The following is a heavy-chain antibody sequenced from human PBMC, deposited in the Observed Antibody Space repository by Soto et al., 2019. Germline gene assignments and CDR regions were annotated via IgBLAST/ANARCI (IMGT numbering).Heavy chain of an antibody. CDR2: IIPIFGTA. J-gene: IGHJ4*02. Sequence: ASVKVSFKASGGTFSSYAISWVRQAPGQGLEWMGGIIPIFGTANYAQKFQGRVTITADESTSTAYMELSSLRSEDTAVYYCAREYCSGGSCYSDYWGQGTLVTVSS. D-gene: IGHD2-15*01. V-gene: IGHV1-69*13. CDR1: GGTFSSYA. CDR3: AREYCSGGSCYSDY.